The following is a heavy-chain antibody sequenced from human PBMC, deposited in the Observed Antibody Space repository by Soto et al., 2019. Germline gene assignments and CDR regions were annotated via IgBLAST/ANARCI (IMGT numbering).Heavy chain of an antibody. V-gene: IGHV1-69*13. J-gene: IGHJ5*02. D-gene: IGHD5-18*01. CDR2: IIPIFGTA. CDR1: GCTFSSYA. CDR3: ARDYGSYGSEAGVDWFEP. Sequence: ASLKVSCKASGCTFSSYAISWVRQAPGQGLEWMGGIIPIFGTANYAQKFQGRVTITADESTSTAYMELSSLRSEDTAVYYCARDYGSYGSEAGVDWFEPWGQGTLVTVSS.